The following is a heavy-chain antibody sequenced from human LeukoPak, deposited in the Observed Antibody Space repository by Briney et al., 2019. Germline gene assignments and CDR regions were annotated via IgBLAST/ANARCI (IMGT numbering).Heavy chain of an antibody. CDR2: IYYSGCT. CDR1: GGSISSSSYS. CDR3: ARLEGAARPDY. J-gene: IGHJ4*02. V-gene: IGHV4-39*01. Sequence: SETLSLTCTVSGGSISSSSYSWGWIRQPPGKGLEWIGSIYYSGCTYYNPSLKSRVTISVDTSKNQFSLKLSSVTAADTAVYYCARLEGAARPDYWGQGTLVTVSS. D-gene: IGHD6-6*01.